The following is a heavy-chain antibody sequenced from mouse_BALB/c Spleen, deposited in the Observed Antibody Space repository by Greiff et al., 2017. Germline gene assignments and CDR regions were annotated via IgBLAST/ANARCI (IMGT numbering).Heavy chain of an antibody. CDR2: ISNGGGST. V-gene: IGHV5-12-2*01. CDR3: ARRGNDYDVGYYAMDY. D-gene: IGHD2-4*01. CDR1: GFTFSSYT. Sequence: EVKLVESGGGLVQPGGSLKLSCAASGFTFSSYTMSWVRQTPEKRLERVAYISNGGGSTYYPDTVKGRFTISRDNAKNTLYLQMSSLKSEDTAMYYCARRGNDYDVGYYAMDYWGQGTSVTVSS. J-gene: IGHJ4*01.